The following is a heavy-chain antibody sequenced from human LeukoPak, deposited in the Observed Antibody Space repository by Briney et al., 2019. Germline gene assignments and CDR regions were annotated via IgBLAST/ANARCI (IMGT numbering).Heavy chain of an antibody. Sequence: PSQTLSLTCTVSGGSISSGDYYWSWIRQPPGKGLEWIGYIYYSGSTYYNPSLKSRVTISVDTSKNQFSLKLSSVTAADTAVYYCARTRGGVATIWNYWGQGTLVTVSS. V-gene: IGHV4-30-4*08. CDR3: ARTRGGVATIWNY. CDR2: IYYSGST. J-gene: IGHJ4*02. D-gene: IGHD5-12*01. CDR1: GGSISSGDYY.